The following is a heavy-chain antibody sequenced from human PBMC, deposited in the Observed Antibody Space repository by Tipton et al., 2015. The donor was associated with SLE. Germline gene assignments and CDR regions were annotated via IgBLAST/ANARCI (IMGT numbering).Heavy chain of an antibody. D-gene: IGHD2-2*01. Sequence: TLSLTCTVSGGSISRHYWTWIRQPPGRGLEWIGCVYDSGRTNYNPSLKSRVTISLDTSKNQFSLKVRSLTAADTAVYYCARTVVPDVMGAFDIWGQGTMVTVSS. CDR1: GGSISRHY. J-gene: IGHJ3*02. CDR2: VYDSGRT. V-gene: IGHV4-59*11. CDR3: ARTVVPDVMGAFDI.